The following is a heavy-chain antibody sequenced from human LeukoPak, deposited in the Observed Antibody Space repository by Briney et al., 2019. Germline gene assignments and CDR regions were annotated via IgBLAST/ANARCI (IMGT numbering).Heavy chain of an antibody. Sequence: PGGSLRLSCAASGFTFSSYAMSWIRQAPGKGLEWVSAISGSGGSTYYAESVKGRFTISRDNSKNTLYLQMNSLRAEDTAVYYCAKGRDYYFDYWGQGTLVTVSS. V-gene: IGHV3-23*01. CDR3: AKGRDYYFDY. J-gene: IGHJ4*02. CDR1: GFTFSSYA. D-gene: IGHD3-10*01. CDR2: ISGSGGST.